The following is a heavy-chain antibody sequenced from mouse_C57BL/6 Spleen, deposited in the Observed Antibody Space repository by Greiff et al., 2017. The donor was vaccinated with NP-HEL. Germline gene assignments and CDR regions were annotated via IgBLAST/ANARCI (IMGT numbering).Heavy chain of an antibody. J-gene: IGHJ4*01. V-gene: IGHV1-78*01. CDR1: GYTFTDHT. D-gene: IGHD2-1*01. CDR2: IYPRDGST. Sequence: VQLQQSDAELVKPGASVKISCKVSGYTFTDHTIHWMKQRPEQGLEWIGYIYPRDGSTKYNEKFKGKATLTADKSSSTAYMQLNSLTSEDSAVYFCAFYGNYGLDAMDYWGQGTSVTVSS. CDR3: AFYGNYGLDAMDY.